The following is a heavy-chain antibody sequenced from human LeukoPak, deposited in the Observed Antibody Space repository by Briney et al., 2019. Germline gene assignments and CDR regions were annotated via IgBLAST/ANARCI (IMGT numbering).Heavy chain of an antibody. CDR2: IHKSGST. CDR3: ARGLWGFDY. D-gene: IGHD7-27*01. V-gene: IGHV4-59*12. Sequence: PSETLSLTCTVSGGSISTYYWSWIRQPPGKGLEWIGYIHKSGSTNYNPSLKSRVTMSVDTSKNQFSLRLSSVTAADTAVYYCARGLWGFDYWGQGTLVTVSS. CDR1: GGSISTYY. J-gene: IGHJ4*02.